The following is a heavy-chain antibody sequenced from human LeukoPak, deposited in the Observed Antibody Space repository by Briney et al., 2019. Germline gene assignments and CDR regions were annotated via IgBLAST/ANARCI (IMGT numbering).Heavy chain of an antibody. Sequence: SETLSLTCTVSGGSISSSSYYWGWIRQPPGKGLEWIGSIYYSGSTYYNPSLKSRVTISVDRSKNQFSLKLSSVTAADTAVYYCARGGRVWFGELSRGSPFDYWGQGTLVTVFS. J-gene: IGHJ4*02. CDR1: GGSISSSSYY. V-gene: IGHV4-39*07. D-gene: IGHD3-10*01. CDR3: ARGGRVWFGELSRGSPFDY. CDR2: IYYSGST.